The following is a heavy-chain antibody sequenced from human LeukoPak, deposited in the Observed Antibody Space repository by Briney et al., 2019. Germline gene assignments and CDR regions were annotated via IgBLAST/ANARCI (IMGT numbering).Heavy chain of an antibody. Sequence: GASVKVSCKASGYTFTSYAMNWVRQAPGQGLEWMGWINTNTGNPTYAQGFTGRFVFSLDTSVSTAYLQISSLKAEDTAVYYCASAYSSSCGKYYYYYYYMDVWGKGTTVTVSS. CDR2: INTNTGNP. J-gene: IGHJ6*03. D-gene: IGHD6-6*01. CDR1: GYTFTSYA. V-gene: IGHV7-4-1*02. CDR3: ASAYSSSCGKYYYYYYYMDV.